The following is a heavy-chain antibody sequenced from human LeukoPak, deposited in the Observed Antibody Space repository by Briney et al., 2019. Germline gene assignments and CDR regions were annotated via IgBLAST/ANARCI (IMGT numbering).Heavy chain of an antibody. Sequence: PGGSLRLSCAASGFTFSSYAMTWVRQAPGEGLEWASAISGSGAYTQYADSVKGRFTISRDNSKNALFLQMNSLRAEDTAVYYCARPFRQFDGSSSYYSFDLWGRGTVVTVSS. V-gene: IGHV3-23*01. CDR3: ARPFRQFDGSSSYYSFDL. CDR2: ISGSGAYT. D-gene: IGHD3-22*01. CDR1: GFTFSSYA. J-gene: IGHJ5*02.